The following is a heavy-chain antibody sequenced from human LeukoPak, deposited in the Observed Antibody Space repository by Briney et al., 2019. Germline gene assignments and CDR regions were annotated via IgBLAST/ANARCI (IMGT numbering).Heavy chain of an antibody. Sequence: SETLSLTCAVYGVSFSGYYWSWIRQPPGKGLEWIGEINHSGSTNYNPSLKSRVTISVDTSKNQFSLKLSSVTAADTAVYYCARGRSSWHYWGQGTLVTVSS. V-gene: IGHV4-34*01. J-gene: IGHJ4*02. CDR2: INHSGST. CDR3: ARGRSSWHY. CDR1: GVSFSGYY. D-gene: IGHD6-13*01.